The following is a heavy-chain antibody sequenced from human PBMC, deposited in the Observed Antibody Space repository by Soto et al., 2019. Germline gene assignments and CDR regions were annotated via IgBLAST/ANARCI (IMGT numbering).Heavy chain of an antibody. CDR3: ASGWFGEFVYYFDY. V-gene: IGHV1-18*01. D-gene: IGHD3-10*01. J-gene: IGHJ4*02. Sequence: QVQLVQSGAEVKKPGASVKVSCKASGYTFTSYGISWVRQASGQGLEWMGWISAYNGNTNYAQKLQGRVTMTTDTSTSTAYMELRSMGSDDTAVYYCASGWFGEFVYYFDYWGQGTLVTVSS. CDR2: ISAYNGNT. CDR1: GYTFTSYG.